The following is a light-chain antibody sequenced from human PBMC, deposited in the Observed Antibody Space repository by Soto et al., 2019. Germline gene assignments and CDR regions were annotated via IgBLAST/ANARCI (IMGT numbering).Light chain of an antibody. V-gene: IGLV1-40*01. CDR2: GNS. Sequence: QSVLTQPPSVSGAPGQRVTIPCTGSSSNIGAGYDVHWYQQLPGTAPKLLIYGNSNRPSGVPDRFSGSASGTSASLAITGLRGEDEADYHCQSYDSSLGDAVFGGGTKLTVL. CDR3: QSYDSSLGDAV. J-gene: IGLJ2*01. CDR1: SSNIGAGYD.